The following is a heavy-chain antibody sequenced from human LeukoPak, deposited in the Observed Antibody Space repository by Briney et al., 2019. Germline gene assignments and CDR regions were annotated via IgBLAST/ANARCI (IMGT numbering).Heavy chain of an antibody. J-gene: IGHJ4*02. D-gene: IGHD6-13*01. CDR3: AGEGDSSWWLDY. V-gene: IGHV1-8*03. Sequence: ALVNVSCKASGYTFTTLDINWVRQAPGQGREWMGWINPNSGNRGDAQKFQGRVTITRDTSISTAYMELSSLRSEDTAVYYCAGEGDSSWWLDYWGQGTLVTVSS. CDR1: GYTFTTLD. CDR2: INPNSGNR.